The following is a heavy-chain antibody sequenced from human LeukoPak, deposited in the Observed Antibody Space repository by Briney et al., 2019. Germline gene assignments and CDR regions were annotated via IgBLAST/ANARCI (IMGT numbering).Heavy chain of an antibody. V-gene: IGHV3-7*01. CDR2: IKQDGSEK. CDR3: ARDLNPHYYDSSGPLRS. CDR1: GFTFSSYW. J-gene: IGHJ4*02. Sequence: GGSLRLSCAASGFTFSSYWMSWVRQAPGKGLEWVANIKQDGSEKYYVDSVKGRFTISRDNAKNSLYLQMNSLRAEDTAVYYCARDLNPHYYDSSGPLRSWGQGALVTVSS. D-gene: IGHD3-22*01.